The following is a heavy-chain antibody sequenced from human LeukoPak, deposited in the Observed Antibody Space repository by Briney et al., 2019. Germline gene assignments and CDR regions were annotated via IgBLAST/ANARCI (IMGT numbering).Heavy chain of an antibody. Sequence: ASVKVSCKASGYTFTSYGISWVRQALGQGLEWMGWISAYNGNTNYAQKLQGRVTMTTDTSTSTAYMELRSLRSDDTAVYYCARELAYYYDSSGTTFDYWGQGTLVTVSS. CDR1: GYTFTSYG. D-gene: IGHD3-22*01. V-gene: IGHV1-18*01. CDR3: ARELAYYYDSSGTTFDY. J-gene: IGHJ4*02. CDR2: ISAYNGNT.